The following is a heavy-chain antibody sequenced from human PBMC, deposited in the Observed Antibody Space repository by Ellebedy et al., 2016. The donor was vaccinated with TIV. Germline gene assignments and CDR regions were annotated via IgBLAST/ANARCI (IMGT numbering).Heavy chain of an antibody. CDR2: INWNSARI. V-gene: IGHV3-9*01. CDR1: GFIFDDYA. Sequence: SLKISXVVSGFIFDDYAMHWVRQGPGKGLEWVSDINWNSARIDYADSVKGRFTISRDNAKNSLYLQMNSLRAEDTALYYCAKDIRYCGGDCYEVDFFYGMHVWGQGTTVTVSS. CDR3: AKDIRYCGGDCYEVDFFYGMHV. J-gene: IGHJ6*02. D-gene: IGHD2-21*02.